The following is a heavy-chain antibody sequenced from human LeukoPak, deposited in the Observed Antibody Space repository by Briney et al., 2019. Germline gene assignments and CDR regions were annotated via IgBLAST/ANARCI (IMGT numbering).Heavy chain of an antibody. CDR1: GYTFTSYD. J-gene: IGHJ4*02. D-gene: IGHD3-3*01. V-gene: IGHV1-8*01. CDR3: ARQYYDFWSGYYNDY. Sequence: GSVKVSCKSSGYTFTSYDINWVRQATGQGLEWMGWMNPNSGNTGYAQKFQGRVTMTRNTSISTAYMELSSLRSEDTAVYYCARQYYDFWSGYYNDYWGQGTLVTVSS. CDR2: MNPNSGNT.